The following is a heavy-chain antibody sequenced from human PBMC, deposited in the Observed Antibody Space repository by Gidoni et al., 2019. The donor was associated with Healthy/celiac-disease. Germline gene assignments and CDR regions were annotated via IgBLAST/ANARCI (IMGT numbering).Heavy chain of an antibody. J-gene: IGHJ4*02. V-gene: IGHV3-33*01. CDR2: IWYDGSNK. Sequence: QVQLVESGGGVVQPGRSLSLSCAASGFPFSSYGMPWVRQAQGKGLEWVAVIWYDGSNKYYADSVKGRFTISRDNSKNTLYLQMNSRRAEDTAVYYCARGRVGQSPFDYWGQGTLVTVSS. CDR1: GFPFSSYG. CDR3: ARGRVGQSPFDY.